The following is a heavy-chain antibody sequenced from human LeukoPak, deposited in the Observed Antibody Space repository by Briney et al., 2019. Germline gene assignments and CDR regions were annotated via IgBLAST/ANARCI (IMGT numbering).Heavy chain of an antibody. CDR1: GFTFNSYE. CDR2: ISSGGTTI. V-gene: IGHV3-48*03. D-gene: IGHD3-10*01. CDR3: GAGRQFVGAFDI. J-gene: IGHJ3*02. Sequence: GGSLRLPCAASGFTFNSYELYWVRQAPGKGLEWVSYISSGGTTIKYADSVKGQFTISRDDAKKSLYLQMNSLRAEDTAIYYCGAGRQFVGAFDIWGQGTLVTVSS.